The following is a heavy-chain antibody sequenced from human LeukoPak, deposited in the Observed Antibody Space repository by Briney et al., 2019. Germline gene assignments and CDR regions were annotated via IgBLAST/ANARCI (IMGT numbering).Heavy chain of an antibody. D-gene: IGHD1-1*01. J-gene: IGHJ4*02. Sequence: SETLSLTCTVSGGSISSSSYYWGWIRQPPGKGLEWIGSIYYSGSTYYNPSLKSRVTISVDTSKNQFSLKLSSVTAADTAVYYWASGGDKGWKPTGMDYWGQETLVTVS. CDR3: ASGGDKGWKPTGMDY. CDR1: GGSISSSSYY. CDR2: IYYSGST. V-gene: IGHV4-39*01.